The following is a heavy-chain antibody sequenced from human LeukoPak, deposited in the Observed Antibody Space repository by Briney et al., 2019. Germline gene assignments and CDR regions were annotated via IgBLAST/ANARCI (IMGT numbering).Heavy chain of an antibody. D-gene: IGHD6-6*01. CDR3: AKDQQLGNYYYMDV. J-gene: IGHJ6*03. V-gene: IGHV3-23*01. Sequence: PGGSLRLSCAASGFTFSSFAMSWVRRAPGQGLEWVSAISDNSGNTYYADSVKGRFTISRDNSENTLYLQMNSLRAEDTAVYYCAKDQQLGNYYYMDVWGKGTTVTVSS. CDR1: GFTFSSFA. CDR2: ISDNSGNT.